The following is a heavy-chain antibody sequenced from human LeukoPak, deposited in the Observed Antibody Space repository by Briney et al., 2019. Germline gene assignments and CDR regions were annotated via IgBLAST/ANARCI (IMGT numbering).Heavy chain of an antibody. D-gene: IGHD1-7*01. J-gene: IGHJ3*01. V-gene: IGHV4-59*11. CDR3: ARDRRRELVHAFDV. Sequence: PPETLSLTSTVSVDSLTTHYRSWIWPTPRKGLEWIWYIYYTDSPNFNPPLNSRVTISLNTSKIQFSLKLASVTAADAAVYYCARDRRRELVHAFDVWGRGTMVTVSS. CDR1: VDSLTTHY. CDR2: IYYTDSP.